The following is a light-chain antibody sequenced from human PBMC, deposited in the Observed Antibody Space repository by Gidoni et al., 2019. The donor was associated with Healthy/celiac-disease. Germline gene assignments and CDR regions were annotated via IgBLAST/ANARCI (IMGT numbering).Light chain of an antibody. J-gene: IGKJ1*01. Sequence: VFTQSPATLSLSPGERATLSCRASQSVSSYLAWYQQKPGQAPRLLIYDASNRATGIPARFSGSGSGTDFTRTISSLEPEDFAVYYCQQRSNWPPVRTFGQGTKVEIK. CDR2: DAS. CDR1: QSVSSY. V-gene: IGKV3-11*01. CDR3: QQRSNWPPVRT.